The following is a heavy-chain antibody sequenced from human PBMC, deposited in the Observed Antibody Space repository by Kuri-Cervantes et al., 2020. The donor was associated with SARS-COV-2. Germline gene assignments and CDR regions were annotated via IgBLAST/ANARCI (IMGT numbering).Heavy chain of an antibody. Sequence: GSLRLSCTVSGGSISSSSYYWGWIRQPPGKGLEWIGSIYYSGSTYYNPSLKSRVTISVDTSKNQFSLKLSSVTAADTAVYYCARDRDDIVVAPAAIGTDAFDIWGQGTMVTVSS. V-gene: IGHV4-39*01. D-gene: IGHD2-2*02. CDR3: ARDRDDIVVAPAAIGTDAFDI. CDR2: IYYSGST. CDR1: GGSISSSSYY. J-gene: IGHJ3*02.